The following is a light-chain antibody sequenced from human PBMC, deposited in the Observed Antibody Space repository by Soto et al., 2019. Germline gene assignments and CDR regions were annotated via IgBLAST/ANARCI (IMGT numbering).Light chain of an antibody. V-gene: IGLV1-44*01. CDR1: RSNIGSNL. CDR2: NNN. J-gene: IGLJ3*02. CDR3: AAWDDSLNGLV. Sequence: QSVLTQPPSAYGTPGQRVTISCSGSRSNIGSNLVNWYQQLPGTAPKLLMYNNNQRPSGVPDRFSGSKSGTSASLAISGLQSEDEADYHCAAWDDSLNGLVFGGGTKLTVL.